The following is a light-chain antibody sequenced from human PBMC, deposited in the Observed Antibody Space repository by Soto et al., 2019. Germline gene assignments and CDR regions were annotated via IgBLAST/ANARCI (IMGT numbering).Light chain of an antibody. V-gene: IGLV1-44*01. CDR2: NNN. CDR1: SSNIASNT. J-gene: IGLJ2*01. Sequence: QSVLTQPPSASGTPGQRVTISCSGSSSNIASNTVNWYQQLPGTAPKLLIYNNNHRPSGVLDRFSGSKSGTSASLAISGLQSEDEADYYCAACDDSLNGPLFGGGTKVTVL. CDR3: AACDDSLNGPL.